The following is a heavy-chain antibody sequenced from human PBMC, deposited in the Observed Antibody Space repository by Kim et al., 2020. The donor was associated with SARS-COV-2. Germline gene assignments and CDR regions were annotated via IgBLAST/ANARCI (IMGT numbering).Heavy chain of an antibody. CDR1: GFTVSTNY. CDR3: ARDPYRRSSGRDPFGIDV. V-gene: IGHV3-53*01. CDR2: IYSSGST. Sequence: GGSLRLSCAASGFTVSTNYMSWVRQAPGRGLEWVSVIYSSGSTYYADSVRDRFTISRDNSKNTVYLQMNSLRAEDTTVYYCARDPYRRSSGRDPFGIDVWGQGTTVTVSS. D-gene: IGHD6-6*01. J-gene: IGHJ6*02.